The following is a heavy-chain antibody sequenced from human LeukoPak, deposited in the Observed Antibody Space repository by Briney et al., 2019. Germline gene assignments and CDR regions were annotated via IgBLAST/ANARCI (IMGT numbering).Heavy chain of an antibody. CDR3: ARDPYSGTYSDYYYYYMDV. J-gene: IGHJ6*03. CDR2: ISSNGGST. CDR1: GFTFSSYA. Sequence: PGGSLRLSCAASGFTFSSYAMHWVRQAPGKGLEYVSAISSNGGSTYYANSVKGRFTISRDNSKNTLYLQMGSLRAEDMAVYYCARDPYSGTYSDYYYYYMDVWGKGTTVTVSS. D-gene: IGHD1-26*01. V-gene: IGHV3-64*01.